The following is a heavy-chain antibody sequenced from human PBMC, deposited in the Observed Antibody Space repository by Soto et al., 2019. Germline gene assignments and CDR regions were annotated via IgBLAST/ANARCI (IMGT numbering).Heavy chain of an antibody. CDR1: GGSLITYA. V-gene: IGHV1-69*13. CDR2: IIPIFGTV. Sequence: VKVACKASGGSLITYAIIWVRQTPGQGLECMGVIIPIFGTVKYAQKFQDRVTITADESTSTAYMELSSLRSEDTALYYCARDQTLGCSRGSCNYYYGMDVWGQGTTVTVSS. J-gene: IGHJ6*02. D-gene: IGHD2-15*01. CDR3: ARDQTLGCSRGSCNYYYGMDV.